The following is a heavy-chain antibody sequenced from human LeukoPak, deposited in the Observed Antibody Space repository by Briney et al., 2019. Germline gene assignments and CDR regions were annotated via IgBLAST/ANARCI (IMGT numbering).Heavy chain of an antibody. V-gene: IGHV4-39*01. CDR2: VCHNGST. CDR1: GDSFSGYNYF. CDR3: ARRGVVEPGSKSHYYYQMDV. D-gene: IGHD1-14*01. Sequence: SETLSLTCTVSGDSFSGYNYFGCGLRHPPTQRLAWIGSVCHNGSTYFIPSLRSRATISLDTSKNQFSLTVTSVTAADTAVYFCARRGVVEPGSKSHYYYQMDVWGKGTTVTVSS. J-gene: IGHJ6*03.